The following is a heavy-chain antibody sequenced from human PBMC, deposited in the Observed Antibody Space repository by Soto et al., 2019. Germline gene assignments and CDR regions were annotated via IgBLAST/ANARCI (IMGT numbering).Heavy chain of an antibody. CDR3: ARGLSSSGPPSYFDY. V-gene: IGHV4-31*03. CDR2: IYYSGST. Sequence: SETLSLTCTVSGGSISSGGYYWSWIRQHPGKGLEWIGYIYYSGSTYYNPSLKSRVTISVDTSKNQFSLKLSSVTAADTAVYYCARGLSSSGPPSYFDYWGQGTLVTVSS. J-gene: IGHJ4*02. D-gene: IGHD6-13*01. CDR1: GGSISSGGYY.